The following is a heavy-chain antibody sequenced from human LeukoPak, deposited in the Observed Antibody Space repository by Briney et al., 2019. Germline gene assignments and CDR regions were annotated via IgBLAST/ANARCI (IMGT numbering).Heavy chain of an antibody. D-gene: IGHD5-12*01. CDR3: ARVKRGGYGDY. V-gene: IGHV3-30-3*01. CDR2: ISYDGSNK. Sequence: PGRSLRLSCAASGFTFSSYAMHWVRQAPGKGLEWVAVISYDGSNKYYADSVKGRFTISRDNSKNTLYLQMNSLRAEDTAVYYCARVKRGGYGDYWGQGTLVTVSS. J-gene: IGHJ4*02. CDR1: GFTFSSYA.